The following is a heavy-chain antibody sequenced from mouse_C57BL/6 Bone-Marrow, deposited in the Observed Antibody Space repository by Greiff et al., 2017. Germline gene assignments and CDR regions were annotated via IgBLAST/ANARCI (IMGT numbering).Heavy chain of an antibody. CDR2: INPSNGGT. V-gene: IGHV1-53*01. D-gene: IGHD1-1*01. Sequence: VQLQQPGTELVKPGASVKLSCKASGYTFTSYWMPWVKQRPGQGLEWIGDINPSNGGTNYNEKFKSKATLTVDKSSSTAYMQLISLPSEDSAVYYCAIPTYYRSRPAYFGGWGTRATVTFAT. CDR1: GYTFTSYW. CDR3: AIPTYYRSRPAYFGG. J-gene: IGHJ1*03.